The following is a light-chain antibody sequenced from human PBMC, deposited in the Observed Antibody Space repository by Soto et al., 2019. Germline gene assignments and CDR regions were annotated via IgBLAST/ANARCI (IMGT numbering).Light chain of an antibody. CDR2: GAS. CDR3: QQYNNWPPWT. Sequence: EIVMTHSPATLGVCSVDRTALXIETSQSVSSNLAWYQQKPGQTPRLLIYGASSRATGIPDRFSGSGSGTDFTLTISRLEPEDFAVYYCQQYNNWPPWTFGQGTKVDIK. J-gene: IGKJ1*01. V-gene: IGKV3D-15*01. CDR1: QSVSSN.